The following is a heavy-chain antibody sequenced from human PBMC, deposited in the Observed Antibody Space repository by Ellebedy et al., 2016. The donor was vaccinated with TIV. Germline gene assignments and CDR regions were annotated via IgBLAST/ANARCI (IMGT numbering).Heavy chain of an antibody. V-gene: IGHV3-21*06. J-gene: IGHJ4*02. Sequence: GGSLRLXXEASGFTFSNYAMNWVRQAPGKGLEWVSRISGSSGSKNYADSVKGRFTISRDNAKNSLYLQLNSLRAEDTAVYYCARERRDYAFDYWGQGTLVTVSS. CDR1: GFTFSNYA. CDR2: ISGSSGSK. D-gene: IGHD4-17*01. CDR3: ARERRDYAFDY.